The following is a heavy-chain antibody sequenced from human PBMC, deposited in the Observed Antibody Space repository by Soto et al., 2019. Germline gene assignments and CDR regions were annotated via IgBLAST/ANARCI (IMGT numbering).Heavy chain of an antibody. D-gene: IGHD3-9*01. Sequence: SVTLSLTCTVSVGSISSSSYYWGWIRQPPGKGLEWIGSIYYSGSTYYNPSLKSRVTISVDTSKNQFSLKLSSVTAADTAVYYCARQFTIFSPVPLDYWGQGTLVTVSS. CDR2: IYYSGST. V-gene: IGHV4-39*01. J-gene: IGHJ4*02. CDR1: VGSISSSSYY. CDR3: ARQFTIFSPVPLDY.